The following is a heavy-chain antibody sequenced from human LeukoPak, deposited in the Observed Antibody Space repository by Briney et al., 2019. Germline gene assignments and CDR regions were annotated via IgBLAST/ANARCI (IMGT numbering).Heavy chain of an antibody. J-gene: IGHJ4*02. CDR2: ISSSSSYI. V-gene: IGHV3-21*01. CDR1: GFTFSSYS. CDR3: ARDKDGLADY. D-gene: IGHD6-19*01. Sequence: GGSLRLSCAASGFTFSSYSMNWVRQAPEKGLEWVSSISSSSSYIYYADSVKGRFTISRDNAKNSLYLQMNSLRAEDTAVYYCARDKDGLADYWGQGTLVTVSS.